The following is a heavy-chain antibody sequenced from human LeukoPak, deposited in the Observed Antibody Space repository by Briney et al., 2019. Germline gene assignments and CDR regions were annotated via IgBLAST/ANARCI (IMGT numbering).Heavy chain of an antibody. J-gene: IGHJ6*03. Sequence: SETLSLTCAVYGGSFSGYYWSWIRQPPGKGLEWIGEINHSGSTNYNPSLKSRVTISVDTSKNQFSLKLSSVTAADTAVYYCARVRMVRGVYYYMDVWGKGTTVTVSS. CDR2: INHSGST. CDR3: ARVRMVRGVYYYMDV. CDR1: GGSFSGYY. D-gene: IGHD3-10*01. V-gene: IGHV4-34*01.